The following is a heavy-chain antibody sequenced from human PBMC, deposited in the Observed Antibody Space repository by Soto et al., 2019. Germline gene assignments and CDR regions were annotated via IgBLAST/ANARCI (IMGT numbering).Heavy chain of an antibody. J-gene: IGHJ4*02. Sequence: PGESLKISCRASGYTFTKNWIGWVRQLPGKGLEWVGIVYPGDSDTRYSPSFRGQVTMSVDKSISTAYLQWRSLEASDTATYYCARQFCTSTVCSMYFDLWGLGTQVTVSS. CDR2: VYPGDSDT. D-gene: IGHD2-8*01. CDR1: GYTFTKNW. V-gene: IGHV5-51*01. CDR3: ARQFCTSTVCSMYFDL.